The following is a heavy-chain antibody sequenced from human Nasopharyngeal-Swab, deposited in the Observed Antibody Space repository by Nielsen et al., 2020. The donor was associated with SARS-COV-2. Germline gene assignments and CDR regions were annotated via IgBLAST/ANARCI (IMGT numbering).Heavy chain of an antibody. V-gene: IGHV1-8*01. CDR2: MNPRSGNT. J-gene: IGHJ4*02. CDR1: GYTFTSYD. D-gene: IGHD5-24*01. CDR3: ARGRNGYNYVNDY. Sequence: ASVKVSCKASGYTFTSYDFNWVRQATGQGLEWMGWMNPRSGNTGYAQKFQGRVTMTRNTSISTVYMELSSLRSEDTAVYYCARGRNGYNYVNDYWGQGTLVTFSS.